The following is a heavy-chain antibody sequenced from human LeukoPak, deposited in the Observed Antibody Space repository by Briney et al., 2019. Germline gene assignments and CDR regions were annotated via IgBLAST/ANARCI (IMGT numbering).Heavy chain of an antibody. V-gene: IGHV1-69*06. CDR1: GGTFSSYD. D-gene: IGHD3-22*01. CDR2: IMPISGTA. Sequence: SVKVSCKASGGTFSSYDISWVRQAPGQGLEWMGGIMPISGTANYAQKFQGRVTITADTSTSTAYMELRSLRSDDTAVYYCARDRPYYYDSSGYYSPAGDYWGQGTLVTVSS. CDR3: ARDRPYYYDSSGYYSPAGDY. J-gene: IGHJ4*02.